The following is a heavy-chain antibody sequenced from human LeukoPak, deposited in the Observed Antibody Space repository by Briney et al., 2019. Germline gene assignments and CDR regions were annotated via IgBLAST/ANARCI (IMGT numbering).Heavy chain of an antibody. Sequence: PSETLSLTCTVSGGSISSYYWSWIRQPPGKGLEWIGSIYYSGSTYYNPSLKSRVTISVDTSKNQFSLKLSSVTAADTAVYYCARVFHCSSTSCYRYYYYYMDVWGKGTTVTVSS. V-gene: IGHV4-59*12. J-gene: IGHJ6*03. CDR2: IYYSGST. D-gene: IGHD2-2*01. CDR3: ARVFHCSSTSCYRYYYYYMDV. CDR1: GGSISSYY.